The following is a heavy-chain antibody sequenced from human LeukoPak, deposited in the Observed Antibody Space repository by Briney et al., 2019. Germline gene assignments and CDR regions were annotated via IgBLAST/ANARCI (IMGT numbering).Heavy chain of an antibody. D-gene: IGHD3-22*01. CDR1: GGSISSYY. V-gene: IGHV4-59*08. CDR2: IYYSGST. CDR3: ARQKYYYDSSGYLGLGYYFDY. J-gene: IGHJ4*02. Sequence: PSETLSLTCTVSGGSISSYYWSWIRQPPGKGLEWIGYIYYSGSTNYNPSLKSRVTISVDTSKNQFSLKLSSVTAADTAVYYCARQKYYYDSSGYLGLGYYFDYWGQGTLATVSS.